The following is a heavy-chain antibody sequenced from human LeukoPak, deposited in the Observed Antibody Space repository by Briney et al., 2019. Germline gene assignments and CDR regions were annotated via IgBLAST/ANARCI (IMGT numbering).Heavy chain of an antibody. Sequence: GASVKVSCKASGYTFTSYGISWVRQAPGQGLEWMGWISAYNGNTNYAQKLQGRVTMTTDTSTSTAYMELRSLRSDDTAVYYCARDLSSGWTRRCLLGYWGQGTLVTVSS. J-gene: IGHJ4*02. V-gene: IGHV1-18*01. CDR3: ARDLSSGWTRRCLLGY. CDR1: GYTFTSYG. D-gene: IGHD6-19*01. CDR2: ISAYNGNT.